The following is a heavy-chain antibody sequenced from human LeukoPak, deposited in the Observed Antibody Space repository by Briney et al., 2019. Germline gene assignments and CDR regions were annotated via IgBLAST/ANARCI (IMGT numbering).Heavy chain of an antibody. J-gene: IGHJ4*02. Sequence: GGSLRLSCAASGFTFSSYEMNWVRQAPGKGLEWVSYIDSSGSNIHYADSVKGRFTISRDNAKNSLYLQMNSLRAEDTAVYYCAREGNSYGYYYFHYWGQGTLVIVSS. D-gene: IGHD5-18*01. CDR1: GFTFSSYE. CDR3: AREGNSYGYYYFHY. CDR2: IDSSGSNI. V-gene: IGHV3-48*03.